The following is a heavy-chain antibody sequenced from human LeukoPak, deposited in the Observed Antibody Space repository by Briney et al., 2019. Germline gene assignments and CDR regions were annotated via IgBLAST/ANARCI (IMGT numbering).Heavy chain of an antibody. J-gene: IGHJ4*02. D-gene: IGHD3-22*01. CDR1: GFIFSSYG. CDR3: AKAGDSAYYHDKSGYYY. V-gene: IGHV3-23*01. Sequence: GGSLRLSCAASGFIFSSYGMSWVRLAPGKGLEWVSSISDSGDTTFYADFLKGRFTVSRNNSKNTLYLQMNSLTADDTAVYYCAKAGDSAYYHDKSGYYYWGQGTLVTVSS. CDR2: ISDSGDTT.